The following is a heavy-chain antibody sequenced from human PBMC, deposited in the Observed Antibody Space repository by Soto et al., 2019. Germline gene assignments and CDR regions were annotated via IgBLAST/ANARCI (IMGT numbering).Heavy chain of an antibody. Sequence: QVQLQQWGAGLLKPSETLSLTCAVYGGFVSSGSYYWSWIRQPPGKGLEWIGERSHSGGTHFNPCLKIRVTISVDTSKNQFSLKMSSVTAADTALYYCARVERGTATTVVDAFDIWGPGTMVTVSS. CDR1: GGFVSSGSYY. CDR2: RSHSGGT. D-gene: IGHD1-1*01. CDR3: ARVERGTATTVVDAFDI. J-gene: IGHJ3*02. V-gene: IGHV4-34*01.